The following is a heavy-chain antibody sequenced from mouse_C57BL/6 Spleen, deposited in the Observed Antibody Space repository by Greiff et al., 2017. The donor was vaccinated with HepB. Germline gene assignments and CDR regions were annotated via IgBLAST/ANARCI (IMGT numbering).Heavy chain of an antibody. Sequence: VQLQQSGAELVRPGSSVKLSCKASGYTFTSYWMHWVKQRPIQGLEWIGNIDPSDSETHYNQKFKDKATLTVDKSSSTAYMQLSSLTSEDSAVYYCARPGVYSNYESYFDYWGQSTTLTVSS. CDR1: GYTFTSYW. J-gene: IGHJ2*01. D-gene: IGHD2-5*01. V-gene: IGHV1-52*01. CDR3: ARPGVYSNYESYFDY. CDR2: IDPSDSET.